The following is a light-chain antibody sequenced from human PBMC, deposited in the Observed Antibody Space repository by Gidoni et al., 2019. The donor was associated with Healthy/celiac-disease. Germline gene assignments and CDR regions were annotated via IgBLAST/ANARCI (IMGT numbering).Light chain of an antibody. CDR1: QSISSY. J-gene: IGKJ2*01. V-gene: IGKV1-39*01. CDR3: QQSYSTPRT. Sequence: DIQMTQSPSSLSASVGDRVTITCRASQSISSYLNWYQQKPGKAPKLLIYAASSLQSGVPPRFSGSGSGTDFTLTISRRQPEDFATYYCQQSYSTPRTFGQGTKLEIK. CDR2: AAS.